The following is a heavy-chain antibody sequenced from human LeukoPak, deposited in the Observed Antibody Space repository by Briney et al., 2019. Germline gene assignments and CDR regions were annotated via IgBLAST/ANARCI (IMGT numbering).Heavy chain of an antibody. CDR2: ISFGDSDS. J-gene: IGHJ4*02. Sequence: GESLQISCKGSGYSFTSYWIGWVRQMPGKGLEWMGIISFGDSDSRYSPSFQGQVTISVGKSINTAYLQWSSLKASDTAMYYCATARPHRGFDIWGQGTLVTVSS. CDR1: GYSFTSYW. CDR3: ATARPHRGFDI. V-gene: IGHV5-51*01. D-gene: IGHD3-9*01.